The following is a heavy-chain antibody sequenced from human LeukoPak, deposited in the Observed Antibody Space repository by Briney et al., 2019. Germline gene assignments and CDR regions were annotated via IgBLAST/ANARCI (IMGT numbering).Heavy chain of an antibody. CDR3: ARQVATTAEWAFDV. V-gene: IGHV4-38-2*02. D-gene: IGHD5-12*01. J-gene: IGHJ3*01. CDR2: IRHDGHT. CDR1: GFFSTAYY. Sequence: PSETLSLTCTVSGFFSTAYYWGWLRQPPGKGLEWIASIRHDGHTYYNPSLRSQVTITVDMSRNQFPLKLTSLTAADTAAYYCARQVATTAEWAFDVWGQGTMVTVSS.